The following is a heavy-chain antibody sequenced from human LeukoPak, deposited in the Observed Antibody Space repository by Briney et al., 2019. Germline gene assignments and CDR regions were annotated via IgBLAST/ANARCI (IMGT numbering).Heavy chain of an antibody. CDR1: GFTFSDYY. J-gene: IGHJ3*02. D-gene: IGHD2-21*01. Sequence: TGGSLRLSCAASGFTFSDYYMSWIRQAPGKGLEWVSYISSSGSTIYYADSVKGRFTISRDNAKNSLYLQMNSLRAEDTAVYYCARGLSPRVRWCAFDIWGQGTMVTVSS. CDR3: ARGLSPRVRWCAFDI. V-gene: IGHV3-11*04. CDR2: ISSSGSTI.